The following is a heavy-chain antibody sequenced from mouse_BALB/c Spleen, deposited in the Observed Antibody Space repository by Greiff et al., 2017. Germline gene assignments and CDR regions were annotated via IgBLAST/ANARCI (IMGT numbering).Heavy chain of an antibody. Sequence: VRLQQSGAELVRPGALVKLSCKASGFNIKDYYMHWVKQRPEQGLEWIGWIDPENGNTIYDPKFQGKASITADTSSNTAYLQLSSLTSEDTAVYYCARGVRRRFAYWGQETLVTVSA. V-gene: IGHV14-1*02. D-gene: IGHD2-14*01. CDR3: ARGVRRRFAY. J-gene: IGHJ3*01. CDR2: IDPENGNT. CDR1: GFNIKDYY.